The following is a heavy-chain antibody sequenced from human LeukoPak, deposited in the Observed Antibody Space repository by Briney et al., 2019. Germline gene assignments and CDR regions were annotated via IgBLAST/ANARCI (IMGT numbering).Heavy chain of an antibody. CDR3: AGGGGSYGDV. Sequence: ASLKVSCKASGYTFTGYYMHWVRQAPGHGLEWMGRIDPYAGGANYAQTFQGRVTVTRDTSVSTDYMELSSLTSDDTAVYYCAGGGGSYGDVWGQGTMVTISS. V-gene: IGHV1-2*06. CDR1: GYTFTGYY. CDR2: IDPYAGGA. D-gene: IGHD1-26*01. J-gene: IGHJ3*01.